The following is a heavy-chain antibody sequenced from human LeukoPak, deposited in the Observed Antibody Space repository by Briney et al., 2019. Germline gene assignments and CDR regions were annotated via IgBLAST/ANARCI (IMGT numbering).Heavy chain of an antibody. V-gene: IGHV3-7*01. Sequence: GGSLRLSCAASGFTFGNYGMSWVRQAPGKGLEWVANIQQDGTEKYYADSVKGRFTISRDNAKNSLYLQMNSLRVEDTAVYYCAKVAKYYYGSETYYFFEHWGQGTPVTASS. J-gene: IGHJ4*02. CDR1: GFTFGNYG. CDR2: IQQDGTEK. CDR3: AKVAKYYYGSETYYFFEH. D-gene: IGHD3-10*01.